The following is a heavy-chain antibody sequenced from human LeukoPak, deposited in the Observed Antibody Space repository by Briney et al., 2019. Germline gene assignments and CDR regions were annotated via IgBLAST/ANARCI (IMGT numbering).Heavy chain of an antibody. J-gene: IGHJ4*02. CDR2: ITGSGSTK. V-gene: IGHV3-48*03. Sequence: GGSLRLSCASSGFTFSTYEMNWVRQAPGKGLEWLSYITGSGSTKYYADSVRGRFTISRDNSKNSLYLQINSLRAEDTAVYYCARLLDISDHWGQGTLVTVSS. CDR3: ARLLDISDH. D-gene: IGHD3-22*01. CDR1: GFTFSTYE.